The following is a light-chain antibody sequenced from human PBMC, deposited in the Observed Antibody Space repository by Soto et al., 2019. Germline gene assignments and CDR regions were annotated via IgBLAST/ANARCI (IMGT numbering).Light chain of an antibody. CDR3: QQSYSTPPYT. Sequence: DIQMTQSPSSLSASVGDRVTITCRASQSISSYLNWYQQKPGKAPKLLIYATSYLQRGVPSRFSGSGSGTDFTLTISSLQPEDFATYYCQQSYSTPPYTFGQGTKLEIK. CDR1: QSISSY. V-gene: IGKV1-39*01. J-gene: IGKJ2*01. CDR2: ATS.